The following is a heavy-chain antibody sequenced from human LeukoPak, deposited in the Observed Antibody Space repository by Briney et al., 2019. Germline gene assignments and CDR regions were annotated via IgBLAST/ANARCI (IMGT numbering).Heavy chain of an antibody. CDR3: AKQMAVDYFDY. Sequence: GRSLRLSCAASGFTFSNFGMHWVRQAPGKGLEWVAVISHDGKNEYYTDSVKGRFTISRDNAKNTLYLQMNSLRAEDTAVYYCAKQMAVDYFDYWGQGTLVTVSP. D-gene: IGHD5-24*01. CDR2: ISHDGKNE. V-gene: IGHV3-30*18. J-gene: IGHJ4*02. CDR1: GFTFSNFG.